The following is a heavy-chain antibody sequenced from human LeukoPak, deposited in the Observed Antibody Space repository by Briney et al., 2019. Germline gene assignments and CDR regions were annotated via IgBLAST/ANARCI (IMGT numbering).Heavy chain of an antibody. CDR1: GFSLSTSGVG. Sequence: GSGPTLVKPTQTLTLTCTFSGFSLSTSGVGVSWIRQPPGKALEWLALIYWNDDKRYSPSLKSRLTITKDTSKNQVVLSMTNMDPVDTATYYCAHRSSGWPYDYWGQGTLVTVSS. D-gene: IGHD6-19*01. J-gene: IGHJ4*02. V-gene: IGHV2-5*01. CDR3: AHRSSGWPYDY. CDR2: IYWNDDK.